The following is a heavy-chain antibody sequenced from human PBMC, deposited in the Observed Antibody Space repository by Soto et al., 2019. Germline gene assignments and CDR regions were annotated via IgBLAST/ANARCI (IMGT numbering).Heavy chain of an antibody. CDR2: ISGSGGST. CDR3: AKDPPLMVYAPSPVRWFDP. D-gene: IGHD2-8*01. J-gene: IGHJ5*02. Sequence: GGSLRLSCPASGFTFSGYAMSWVRQAPGKGLEWVSAISGSGGSTYYADSVKGRFTVSRDNSKNTLYLQMNSLRAEDTAVYYCAKDPPLMVYAPSPVRWFDPWGQGTLVTVSS. CDR1: GFTFSGYA. V-gene: IGHV3-23*01.